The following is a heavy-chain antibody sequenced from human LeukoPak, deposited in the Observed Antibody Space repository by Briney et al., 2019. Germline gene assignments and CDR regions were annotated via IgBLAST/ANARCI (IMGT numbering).Heavy chain of an antibody. D-gene: IGHD4-17*01. Sequence: GGSLRLSCAASGFTFSSYAMHWVRQAPGKGLEWVAVISYDGSNKYYADSVKGRFTISRDNSKNTLYLQMNSLRAEDTALYYCAKAAYGDYVNWFDPWGQGTLVTVSS. CDR1: GFTFSSYA. CDR2: ISYDGSNK. CDR3: AKAAYGDYVNWFDP. V-gene: IGHV3-30-3*01. J-gene: IGHJ5*02.